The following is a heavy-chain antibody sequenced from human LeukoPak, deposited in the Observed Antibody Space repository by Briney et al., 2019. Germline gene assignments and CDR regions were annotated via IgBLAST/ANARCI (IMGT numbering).Heavy chain of an antibody. CDR1: GFTFSSYW. D-gene: IGHD3-3*01. Sequence: GGSLRLSCAASGFTFSSYWMLWVRQAPGKGLVWVSRINSDGSSTSYADSVKGRFTISRDNAKNTLYLQMNSLRAEDTAVYYCARDLGLWNYYYYGMDVWGQGTTVTVSS. CDR3: ARDLGLWNYYYYGMDV. J-gene: IGHJ6*02. CDR2: INSDGSST. V-gene: IGHV3-74*01.